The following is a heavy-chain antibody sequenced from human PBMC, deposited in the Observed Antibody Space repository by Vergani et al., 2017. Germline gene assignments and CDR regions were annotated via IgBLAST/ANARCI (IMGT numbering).Heavy chain of an antibody. CDR3: ASGDYGILTGYRY. Sequence: QVQVVQSGAAVKKSGASVKVSCKPSGYTFSNYYMPWVRQAPGQGLEWMGIINPSGGHTNYAQKFQGRVTMTRDTSTSTVYMELSSLRSEDTAIYYCASGDYGILTGYRYWGQGTLVTVSA. J-gene: IGHJ4*02. CDR1: GYTFSNYY. CDR2: INPSGGHT. V-gene: IGHV1-46*03. D-gene: IGHD3-9*01.